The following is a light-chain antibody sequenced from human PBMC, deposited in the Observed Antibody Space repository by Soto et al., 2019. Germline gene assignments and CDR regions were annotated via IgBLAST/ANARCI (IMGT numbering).Light chain of an antibody. Sequence: QSALTQPRSVSGSPGQSVTISCSGTSTDVGDYNYVSWYQQYPGKAPKLVICDVSKRPPGVPDRFSGSKSGNTASLTISGLQAEDEADYYCCSFAGSYTFWVFGGGTKLTVL. CDR2: DVS. J-gene: IGLJ3*02. CDR1: STDVGDYNY. CDR3: CSFAGSYTFWV. V-gene: IGLV2-11*01.